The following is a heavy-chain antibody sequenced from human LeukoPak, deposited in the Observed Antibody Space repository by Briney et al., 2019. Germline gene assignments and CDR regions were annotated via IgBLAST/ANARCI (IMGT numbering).Heavy chain of an antibody. CDR3: AVIGYYDILTGYYDFDH. CDR1: GFTFSSYS. V-gene: IGHV3-21*01. Sequence: GGSLRLSCAASGFTFSSYSMNWVRQAPGKGLEWVSSISSSSSYIYYADSVKGRFTISRDNAKNSLYLQMNSLRAEDTAVYYCAVIGYYDILTGYYDFDHWGQGTLVTVSS. J-gene: IGHJ4*02. CDR2: ISSSSSYI. D-gene: IGHD3-9*01.